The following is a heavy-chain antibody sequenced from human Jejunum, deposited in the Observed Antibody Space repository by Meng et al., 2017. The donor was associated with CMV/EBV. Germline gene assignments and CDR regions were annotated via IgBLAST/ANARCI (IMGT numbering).Heavy chain of an antibody. V-gene: IGHV4-38-2*01. CDR3: ARFGTGAAALFDY. D-gene: IGHD6-13*01. J-gene: IGHJ4*02. CDR2: IYHSGST. CDR1: GYSSSNADY. Sequence: VSGYSSSNADYWGWIRQPPGKGLEWMGTIYHSGSTYYNPSLKSRVTMSVDTSKNQFSLRLTSVTAADTAVYYCARFGTGAAALFDYWSQGTLVTVSS.